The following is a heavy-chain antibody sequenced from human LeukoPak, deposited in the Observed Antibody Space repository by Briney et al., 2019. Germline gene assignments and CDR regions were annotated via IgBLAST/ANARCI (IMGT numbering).Heavy chain of an antibody. CDR1: GYSFTSYD. D-gene: IGHD6-19*01. Sequence: ASVKVSCKASGYSFTSYDINWVRQATGQGLEWMGWMDPNSGNTGYAQKFQGRVTITRNTSISTAYMELSSLRSEDTAVYYCARARGDSSGWTHFDYWGQGTLVTVSS. J-gene: IGHJ4*02. V-gene: IGHV1-8*03. CDR2: MDPNSGNT. CDR3: ARARGDSSGWTHFDY.